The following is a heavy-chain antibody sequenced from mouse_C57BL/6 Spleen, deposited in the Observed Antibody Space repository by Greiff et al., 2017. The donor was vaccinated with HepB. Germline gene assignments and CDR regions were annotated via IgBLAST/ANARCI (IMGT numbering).Heavy chain of an antibody. Sequence: QVQLQQPGAELVMPGASVKLSCKASGYTFPSYWMHWGKPRPGQGLEWIGEIDPSDSYTNYNQKFKGKSTLTVDKSSSTAYMQLSSLTSEDSAVYYCAREDSNSLWYFDVWGTGTTVTVSS. V-gene: IGHV1-69*01. D-gene: IGHD2-5*01. CDR2: IDPSDSYT. J-gene: IGHJ1*03. CDR1: GYTFPSYW. CDR3: AREDSNSLWYFDV.